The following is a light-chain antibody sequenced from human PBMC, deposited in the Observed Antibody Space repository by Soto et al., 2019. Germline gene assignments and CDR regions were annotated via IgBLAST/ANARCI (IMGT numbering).Light chain of an antibody. Sequence: DIQMTQSPSTLSPSFGDRVTITCRASRSISDWLAWYQHKPGKAPNLLIYKASRLETGVPSRFSGSGSGTEFTLTISFLQPDDFATYYCQQYNSYSPLTFGGGTKVDIK. CDR2: KAS. CDR1: RSISDW. CDR3: QQYNSYSPLT. V-gene: IGKV1-5*03. J-gene: IGKJ4*01.